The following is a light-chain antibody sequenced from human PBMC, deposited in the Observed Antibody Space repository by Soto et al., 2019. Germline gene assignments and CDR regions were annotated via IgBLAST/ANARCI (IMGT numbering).Light chain of an antibody. CDR2: EVT. V-gene: IGLV2-8*01. CDR1: SSDVGGYDY. Sequence: QSLLTQTPSAYGSPGQSVTISCTGTSSDVGGYDYVSWYQQHPGKAPKLMIYEVTIRPSGVSDRFSGSKSGKTASLTVSGLQAEDEADYYCSSYTGGNPSYVFGTGTKATVL. J-gene: IGLJ1*01. CDR3: SSYTGGNPSYV.